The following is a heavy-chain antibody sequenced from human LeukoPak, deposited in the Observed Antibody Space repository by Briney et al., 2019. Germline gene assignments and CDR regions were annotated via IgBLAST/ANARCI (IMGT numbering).Heavy chain of an antibody. CDR2: IKSEIDGGAT. Sequence: GGSLRLSCAASDFTFSATWMNWVRQAPGKGLEWVGRIKSEIDGGATDYAAPVQGRFTVSRGDSQGTLYLQMNSLKAEDTAVYYCTTGGSVIVAGTRAFDIWGQGTMVTVSS. CDR1: DFTFSATW. D-gene: IGHD5-12*01. CDR3: TTGGSVIVAGTRAFDI. J-gene: IGHJ3*02. V-gene: IGHV3-15*07.